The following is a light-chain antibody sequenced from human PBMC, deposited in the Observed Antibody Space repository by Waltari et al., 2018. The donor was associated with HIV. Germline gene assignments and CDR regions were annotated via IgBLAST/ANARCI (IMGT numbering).Light chain of an antibody. CDR3: SSYAGSNTDVV. Sequence: QSALTQPPSASGSPGQSVTISCTGTSSDVGGYNYSSWYQQHPGKAPKLMIYEVSKRPSGVPDRFSGSKSGNTASLTVSGLQAEDEADYYCSSYAGSNTDVVFGGGTKLTVL. CDR2: EVS. CDR1: SSDVGGYNY. V-gene: IGLV2-8*01. J-gene: IGLJ2*01.